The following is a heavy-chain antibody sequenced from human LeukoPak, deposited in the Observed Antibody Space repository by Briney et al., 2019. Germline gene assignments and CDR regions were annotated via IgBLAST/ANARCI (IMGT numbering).Heavy chain of an antibody. Sequence: GGALRLSCAASGFTFSSYAMSWVRQAPGKGLEWVSAISGSGGSTYYADSVKGRFTISRDDSKNTLYLQMNSLRAEDTAVYYCAHISSSWPDYWGQGTLVTVSS. CDR1: GFTFSSYA. D-gene: IGHD6-13*01. V-gene: IGHV3-23*01. CDR3: AHISSSWPDY. CDR2: ISGSGGST. J-gene: IGHJ4*02.